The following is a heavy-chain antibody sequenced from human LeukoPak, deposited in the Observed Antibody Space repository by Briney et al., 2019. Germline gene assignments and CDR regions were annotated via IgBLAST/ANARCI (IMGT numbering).Heavy chain of an antibody. CDR1: GFTFSSYS. D-gene: IGHD6-13*01. CDR3: ARDAGLSAGGDDAFDI. CDR2: ISSSSSYI. V-gene: IGHV3-21*01. Sequence: GGSLRLSCAASGFTFSSYSMNWVRQAPGKGLEWVSSISSSSSYIYYADSVKGRFTISRDNAKNSLYLQMNSLRAEDTAVYYCARDAGLSAGGDDAFDIWGQGTMVTASS. J-gene: IGHJ3*02.